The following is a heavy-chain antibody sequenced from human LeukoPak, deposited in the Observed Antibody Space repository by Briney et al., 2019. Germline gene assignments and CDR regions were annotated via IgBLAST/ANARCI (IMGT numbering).Heavy chain of an antibody. CDR2: THYRSNWIN. D-gene: IGHD3-10*01. CDR3: ARETTWVRGVIKPLDY. CDR1: GDSFSINSAA. Sequence: SQTLSLTCAISGDSFSINSAAWNWIRQSPSRGLEWLGRTHYRSNWINDYAVSVKSRMTINPDTSRDQFSLQLNSVTPEDTAVYYCARETTWVRGVIKPLDYWGQGTLVTVSS. J-gene: IGHJ4*02. V-gene: IGHV6-1*01.